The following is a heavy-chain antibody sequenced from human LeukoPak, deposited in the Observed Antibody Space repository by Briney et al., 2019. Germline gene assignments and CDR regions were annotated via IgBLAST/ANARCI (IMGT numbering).Heavy chain of an antibody. D-gene: IGHD3-9*01. Sequence: GGSLRLSRAASGFTFSNAWMSWVRQAPGKGLEWVGRIKSKTDAGTTDYAAPVKGRFTISRDDSKNTLYLQMNSLKTEDTAVYYCTATGFSRYYDILTGYYLFDYWGQGTLVTVSS. CDR2: IKSKTDAGTT. J-gene: IGHJ4*02. CDR3: TATGFSRYYDILTGYYLFDY. CDR1: GFTFSNAW. V-gene: IGHV3-15*01.